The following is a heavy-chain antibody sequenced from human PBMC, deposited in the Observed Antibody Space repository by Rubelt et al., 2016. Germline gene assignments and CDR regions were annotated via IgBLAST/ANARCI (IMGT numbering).Heavy chain of an antibody. CDR1: TFDDYT. CDR3: AKDIKEGDCSSTSCNVGGADY. Sequence: TFDDYTMHWVRQAPGEGLEWVSLISWDGGSTYYADSVKGRFTISRDNSKNSLYLQMNSLRTEDTALYYCAKDIKEGDCSSTSCNVGGADYWGQGTLVTVSS. D-gene: IGHD2-2*01. CDR2: ISWDGGST. J-gene: IGHJ4*02. V-gene: IGHV3-43*01.